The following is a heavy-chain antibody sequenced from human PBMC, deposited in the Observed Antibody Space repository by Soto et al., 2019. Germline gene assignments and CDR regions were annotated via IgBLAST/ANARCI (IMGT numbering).Heavy chain of an antibody. D-gene: IGHD5-12*01. V-gene: IGHV1-18*01. CDR3: AREGVAPYYYYGMDV. CDR1: GYTFIRYG. Sequence: ASVKVSCKASGYTFIRYGITWVRQAPGQGLEWMGWISTYNGDTNYAQTFQGRVTMTTDTSTSTVHIEVRSLRSDDTAVYYCAREGVAPYYYYGMDVWGQGTPVTVSS. CDR2: ISTYNGDT. J-gene: IGHJ6*02.